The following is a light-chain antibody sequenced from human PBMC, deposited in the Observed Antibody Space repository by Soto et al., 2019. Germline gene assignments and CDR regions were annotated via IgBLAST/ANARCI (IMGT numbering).Light chain of an antibody. CDR2: EVS. V-gene: IGLV2-8*01. J-gene: IGLJ2*01. CDR1: SSDVGGYDY. Sequence: QSALTQPPSASGSPGQSVTISCTGTSSDVGGYDYVSWYQQHPGKAPELMISEVSKRPSGVPDRFSGSKSGNTASLTVSGLQAEDEADYYCSSYAGNNNVLFGGGTKLTVL. CDR3: SSYAGNNNVL.